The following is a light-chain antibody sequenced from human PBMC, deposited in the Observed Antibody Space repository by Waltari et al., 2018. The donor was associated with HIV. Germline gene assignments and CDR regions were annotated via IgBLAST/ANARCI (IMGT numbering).Light chain of an antibody. CDR3: SSYAGSNGYV. J-gene: IGLJ1*01. CDR2: ADT. Sequence: SFELTQPPSVSVSPGQTARITCSGDALANHYGHWYQQKSVQAPVLIIYADTERPSGSRERFSGSTSGTIVTWTINGVKAEDEADYYCSSYAGSNGYVFGTGTKVTVL. CDR1: ALANHY. V-gene: IGLV3-25*02.